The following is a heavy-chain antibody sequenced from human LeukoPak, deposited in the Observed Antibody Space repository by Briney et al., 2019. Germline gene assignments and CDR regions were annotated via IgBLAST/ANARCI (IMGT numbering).Heavy chain of an antibody. Sequence: ASVKDSCKASGYTFTSYDVNWVRQAPGQGLEWMGRIIPILGIANYAQKFQGRVTITADKSTSTAYMELSSLRSEDTAVYYCARDRPTSFYGSGSYSAFDIWGQGTMVTVSS. CDR3: ARDRPTSFYGSGSYSAFDI. D-gene: IGHD3-10*01. J-gene: IGHJ3*02. V-gene: IGHV1-69*04. CDR2: IIPILGIA. CDR1: GYTFTSYD.